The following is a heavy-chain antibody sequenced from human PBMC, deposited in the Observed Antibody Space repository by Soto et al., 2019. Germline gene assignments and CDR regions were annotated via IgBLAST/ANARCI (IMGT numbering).Heavy chain of an antibody. D-gene: IGHD1-26*01. CDR3: ARVGARVGGMDV. CDR2: INAGNGNT. Sequence: QVQLVQSGAEVKKPGASVKVSCKASGYTFTSYAMHWVRQAPGQRLEWMGWINAGNGNTKYSQKFQGRVTITRDTSASTAYMELSSLRSEDTAVYYCARVGARVGGMDVWGQGTTVTVSS. CDR1: GYTFTSYA. V-gene: IGHV1-3*01. J-gene: IGHJ6*02.